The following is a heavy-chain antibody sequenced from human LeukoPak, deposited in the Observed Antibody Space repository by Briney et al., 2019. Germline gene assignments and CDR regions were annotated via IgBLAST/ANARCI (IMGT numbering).Heavy chain of an antibody. V-gene: IGHV3-23*01. D-gene: IGHD6-13*01. J-gene: IGHJ4*02. CDR1: GFTFSSYA. CDR2: IIGSGVST. CDR3: AKDIRSSPRPFDY. Sequence: GGSLRLSCAASGFTFSSYAMSWVRQAPGKGLEWVSAIIGSGVSTDYADSVKGRFTISRDNSKNTLYLQMNSLRAEDTAVYYCAKDIRSSPRPFDYWGQGTLVTVSS.